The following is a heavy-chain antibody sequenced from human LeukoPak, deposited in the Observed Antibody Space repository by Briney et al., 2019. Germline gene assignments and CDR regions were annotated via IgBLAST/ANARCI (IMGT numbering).Heavy chain of an antibody. D-gene: IGHD6-13*01. V-gene: IGHV4-59*01. CDR2: ISYSGST. CDR3: AGDSSSWYNYFDY. J-gene: IGHJ4*02. CDR1: GGSFSSFY. Sequence: SETLSLTCAVSGGSFSSFYWSWIRQPPGKGLEWIGYISYSGSTNYNPSLKSRVTISVDTSKNQFSLKLNSATAADTAVYYCAGDSSSWYNYFDYWGQGTLVTVSS.